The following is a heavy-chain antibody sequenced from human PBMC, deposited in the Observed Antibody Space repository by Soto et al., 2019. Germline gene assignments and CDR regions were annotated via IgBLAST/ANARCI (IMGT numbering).Heavy chain of an antibody. Sequence: SETLSLTFTVSGGSVTSYYWSCIRQPPGKPLEGILTIYYSGSTTYNPSLKSRVNISVDTSKNQFSLKLGSVTAADTAVYFCARALYASGVPDXWGQGTTVTVS. V-gene: IGHV4-59*02. D-gene: IGHD3-10*01. CDR3: ARALYASGVPDX. CDR2: IYYSGST. CDR1: GGSVTSYY. J-gene: IGHJ6*02.